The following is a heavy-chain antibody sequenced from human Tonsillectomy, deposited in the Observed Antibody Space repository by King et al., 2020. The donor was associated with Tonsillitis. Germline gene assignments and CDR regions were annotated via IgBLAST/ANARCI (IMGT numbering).Heavy chain of an antibody. J-gene: IGHJ4*02. CDR2: ISGSGDST. CDR1: GFTFSAYA. V-gene: IGHV3-23*04. Sequence: VQLVESGGGLVQPGGSLRLSCEAPGFTFSAYAMNWVRQAPGKGLEWVSVISGSGDSTDYADSVKGRFTISRDNSKNTLYLQMNSLRAEDTAVYYCAKDMYTSSWYGVFDYWGQGTLVTVSS. D-gene: IGHD6-13*01. CDR3: AKDMYTSSWYGVFDY.